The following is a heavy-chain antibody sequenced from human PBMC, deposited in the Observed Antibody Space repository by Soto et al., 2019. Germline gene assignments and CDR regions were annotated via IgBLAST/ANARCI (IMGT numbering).Heavy chain of an antibody. CDR3: AKDREAVAGLLAY. V-gene: IGHV3-30*18. Sequence: GGSLRLSCAASGFTFSTYGMHWVRQAPGKGLEWVAVTSYQGSNKYYADSVKGRFTISRDNSKNTLYLQMNSLRAEDTAVYYCAKDREAVAGLLAYWGQGTVVTVSS. D-gene: IGHD6-19*01. J-gene: IGHJ4*02. CDR2: TSYQGSNK. CDR1: GFTFSTYG.